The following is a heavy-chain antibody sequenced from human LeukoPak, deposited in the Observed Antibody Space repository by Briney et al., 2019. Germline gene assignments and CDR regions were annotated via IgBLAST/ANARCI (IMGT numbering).Heavy chain of an antibody. CDR2: IIPILGIA. Sequence: ASVKVSCKASGGTFSSYAISWVRQAPGQGLEWVGRIIPILGIANYAQKFQGRVTITADKSTSTAYMELSSLRSEDTAVYYCASPYCSGGSCYPYGAFDIWGQGTMVTVSS. CDR3: ASPYCSGGSCYPYGAFDI. CDR1: GGTFSSYA. V-gene: IGHV1-69*04. D-gene: IGHD2-15*01. J-gene: IGHJ3*02.